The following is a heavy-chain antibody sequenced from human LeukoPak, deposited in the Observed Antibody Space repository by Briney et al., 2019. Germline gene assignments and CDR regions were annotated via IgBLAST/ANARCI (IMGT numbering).Heavy chain of an antibody. D-gene: IGHD6-13*01. J-gene: IGHJ5*02. CDR2: MNPNSGNT. CDR3: ARLPGGRRRRAAAGTGWFDP. CDR1: GYTFTSYD. Sequence: ASVKVSCKASGYTFTSYDINWVRQAPGQGLEWMGWMNPNSGNTGYAQKFQGRVTMTRNTSISTAYMELSSLRSEDTAVYYCARLPGGRRRRAAAGTGWFDPWSQGTLVTVSS. V-gene: IGHV1-8*01.